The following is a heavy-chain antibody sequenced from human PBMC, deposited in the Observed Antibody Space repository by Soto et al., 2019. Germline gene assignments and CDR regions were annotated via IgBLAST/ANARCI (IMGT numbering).Heavy chain of an antibody. CDR3: ASGRDTATDIFPEVLLDYYYYYGMDV. V-gene: IGHV1-69*01. Sequence: QVQLVQSGAEVKKPGSSVKVSCKASGGTFSSYAISWVRQAPGQGLEWMGGIIPIFGTANYAQKFQGRVTITADESTSTAYMELSSLRSEDTAVYYCASGRDTATDIFPEVLLDYYYYYGMDVWGQGTTVTVSS. D-gene: IGHD5-18*01. CDR2: IIPIFGTA. CDR1: GGTFSSYA. J-gene: IGHJ6*02.